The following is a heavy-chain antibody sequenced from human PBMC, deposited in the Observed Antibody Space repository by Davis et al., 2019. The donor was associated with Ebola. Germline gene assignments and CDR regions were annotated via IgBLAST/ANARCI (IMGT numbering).Heavy chain of an antibody. V-gene: IGHV1-8*02. CDR1: GYTFTGYY. D-gene: IGHD3-9*01. CDR3: ARSRGWLFLYGMDV. CDR2: INPTSGNT. Sequence: AASVTVSCKASGYTFTGYYMHWVRQAPGQGLAWMGWINPTSGNTGYAQKIEGRVTMTRDASISTAYMELSSLTSEDTAVYYCARSRGWLFLYGMDVWGQGTTVTVSS. J-gene: IGHJ6*02.